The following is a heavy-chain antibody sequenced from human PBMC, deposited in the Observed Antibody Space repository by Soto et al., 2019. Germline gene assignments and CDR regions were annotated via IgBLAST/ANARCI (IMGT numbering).Heavy chain of an antibody. V-gene: IGHV3-48*02. J-gene: IGHJ4*02. Sequence: PGGSLRLSCAAFGFTFSSYSMNWVRQAPGKGLEWVSYISSSSSTIYYADSVKGRFTISRDNAKNSLYLQMNSLRDEDTAVYYCAADPYYYDSSGYYPADDYFDYWGQGTLVTVSS. CDR2: ISSSSSTI. CDR3: AADPYYYDSSGYYPADDYFDY. D-gene: IGHD3-22*01. CDR1: GFTFSSYS.